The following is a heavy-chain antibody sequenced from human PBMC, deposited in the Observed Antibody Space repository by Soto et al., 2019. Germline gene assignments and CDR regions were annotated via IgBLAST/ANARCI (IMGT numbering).Heavy chain of an antibody. V-gene: IGHV1-69*02. J-gene: IGHJ5*02. CDR1: GGTFSSYT. Sequence: QVQLVQSGAGVKKPGSSVKVSCKASGGTFSSYTISWVRQAPGQGLEWMGRIIPILGIANDAQKFQGRVTISADKSTSTAYMELSSLRSEDTAVYYCARTLRWQTNSWFDPWGQGTLVTVSS. CDR2: IIPILGIA. D-gene: IGHD4-17*01. CDR3: ARTLRWQTNSWFDP.